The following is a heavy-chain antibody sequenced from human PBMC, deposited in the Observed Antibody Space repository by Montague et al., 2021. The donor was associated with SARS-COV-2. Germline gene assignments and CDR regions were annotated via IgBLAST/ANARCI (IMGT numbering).Heavy chain of an antibody. CDR3: ARAHSGSWAHLDN. Sequence: TLSLTCTVSGGSISSGSYYWSWIRQPAGKGLEGIGRIYTSGTTDYSFSLKSRVTISVDTSKNQFSLKLTSVTAADTAVYYCARAHSGSWAHLDNWGQGSLVTVSS. J-gene: IGHJ4*02. CDR1: GGSISSGSYY. CDR2: IYTSGTT. D-gene: IGHD5-12*01. V-gene: IGHV4-61*02.